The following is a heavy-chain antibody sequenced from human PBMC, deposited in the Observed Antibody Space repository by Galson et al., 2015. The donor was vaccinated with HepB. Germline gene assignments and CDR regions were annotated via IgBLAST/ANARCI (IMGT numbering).Heavy chain of an antibody. CDR1: GFTFSSYG. Sequence: SLRLSCAASGFTFSSYGMHWVRQAPGKGLEWVAVISYDGSNKYYADSVKGRFTISRDNSKNTLYLQMNSLRAEDTAVYYCAKDSRRLGELFGTFDYWGQGTLVTVSS. CDR2: ISYDGSNK. V-gene: IGHV3-30*18. D-gene: IGHD3-16*01. J-gene: IGHJ4*02. CDR3: AKDSRRLGELFGTFDY.